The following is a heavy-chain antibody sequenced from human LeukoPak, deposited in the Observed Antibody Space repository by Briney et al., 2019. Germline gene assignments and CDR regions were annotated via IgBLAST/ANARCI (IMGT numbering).Heavy chain of an antibody. V-gene: IGHV3-23*01. J-gene: IGHJ4*02. Sequence: GGSLRLSCAASGFTFSSYAMSWDRQAPGKGLEWVSAISGSGGSTYYADSVKGRFTISRDNSKNTLYLQMNSLRAEDTAVYYCAKCEKASHCFFDYWGQGTLVTVSS. CDR1: GFTFSSYA. CDR2: ISGSGGST. CDR3: AKCEKASHCFFDY. D-gene: IGHD2-21*02.